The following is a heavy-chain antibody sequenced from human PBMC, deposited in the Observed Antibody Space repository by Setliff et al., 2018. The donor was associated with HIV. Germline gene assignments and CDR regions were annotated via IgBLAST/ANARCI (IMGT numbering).Heavy chain of an antibody. CDR3: ARRIAPGWWGGNSGDAFDL. Sequence: KPSETLFLTCTVSGGSISSSSYYWGWIRQPPGKGLEWIGSLYYSGSTYYNPSLKSRVTMSVDTSKNQFSLKLSSVTAADTAVYYCARRIAPGWWGGNSGDAFDLWGQGTMVTVSS. J-gene: IGHJ3*01. D-gene: IGHD2-21*02. CDR2: LYYSGST. CDR1: GGSISSSSYY. V-gene: IGHV4-39*01.